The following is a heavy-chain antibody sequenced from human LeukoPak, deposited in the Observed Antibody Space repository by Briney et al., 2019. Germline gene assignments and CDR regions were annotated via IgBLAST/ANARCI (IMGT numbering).Heavy chain of an antibody. CDR3: ARVAAAGIFYQVKGSYFDC. CDR1: GGSISSYY. CDR2: IYYSGST. D-gene: IGHD6-13*01. Sequence: PSETLSLTCTVSGGSISSYYWSWIRQPPGKGLEWIGYIYYSGSTNYNPSLKSRVTISVDTSKNQFSLKLSSVTAADTAVYYCARVAAAGIFYQVKGSYFDCWGQGTLVTVSS. V-gene: IGHV4-59*01. J-gene: IGHJ4*02.